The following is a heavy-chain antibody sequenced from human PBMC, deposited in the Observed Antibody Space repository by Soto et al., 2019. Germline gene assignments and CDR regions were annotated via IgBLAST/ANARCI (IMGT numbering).Heavy chain of an antibody. D-gene: IGHD6-19*01. Sequence: GGSLRLSCASSGFTFSSYAMTWVRQAPGKGLEWVSAISGSGGNTYYADSVKGRFTISRDNSKNTLYLQMNSLRDEDTAMYYCAKIIEAGLDSYYYGMDVWGQGTTVTVSS. J-gene: IGHJ6*02. CDR3: AKIIEAGLDSYYYGMDV. CDR1: GFTFSSYA. V-gene: IGHV3-23*01. CDR2: ISGSGGNT.